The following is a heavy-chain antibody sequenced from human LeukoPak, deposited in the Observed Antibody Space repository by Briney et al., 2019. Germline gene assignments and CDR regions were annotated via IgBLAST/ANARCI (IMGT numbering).Heavy chain of an antibody. V-gene: IGHV1-69*04. CDR3: ARDLERGTVTANFDY. J-gene: IGHJ4*02. D-gene: IGHD2-21*02. CDR1: GGTFSSYA. Sequence: GASVKVSCKASGGTFSSYAISWVRQAPGQGLEWMGRIIPILGIANYAQKFQGRVTITADKSTSTAYMELSSLRSEDTAVYYCARDLERGTVTANFDYWGQGTLVTVSS. CDR2: IIPILGIA.